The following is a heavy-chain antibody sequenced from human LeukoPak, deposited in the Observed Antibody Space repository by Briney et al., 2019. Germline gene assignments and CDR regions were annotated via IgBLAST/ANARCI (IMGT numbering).Heavy chain of an antibody. CDR3: ARDLGPTYCILDY. J-gene: IGHJ4*02. V-gene: IGHV3-30-3*01. Sequence: GRSLRLPCAASEFTFSSYAIHWVRQAPGKGLEWVAFISYDGSNKFYADSVKGRFTISRDNSKNTLYLQMNGLRAEDTAVYYCARDLGPTYCILDYWGQGTLVTVSS. CDR1: EFTFSSYA. CDR2: ISYDGSNK. D-gene: IGHD3-16*01.